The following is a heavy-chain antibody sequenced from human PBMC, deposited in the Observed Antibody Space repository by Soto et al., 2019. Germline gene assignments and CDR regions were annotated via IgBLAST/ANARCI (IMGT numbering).Heavy chain of an antibody. V-gene: IGHV1-2*04. J-gene: IGHJ3*02. Sequence: ASVKVSCKASGYAFTGYYMHWVRQAPGQGLEWMGWINPNSGGTNYAQKFQGWVTMTRDTSISTAYMELCRLRSDDTAVYYCARLAAAGTNHDAFDIWGQGTMVTVSS. CDR3: ARLAAAGTNHDAFDI. D-gene: IGHD6-13*01. CDR2: INPNSGGT. CDR1: GYAFTGYY.